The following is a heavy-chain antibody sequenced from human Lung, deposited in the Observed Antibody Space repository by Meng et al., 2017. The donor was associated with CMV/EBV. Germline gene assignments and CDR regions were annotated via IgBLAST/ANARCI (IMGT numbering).Heavy chain of an antibody. D-gene: IGHD2-2*01. CDR1: GGSFSGYY. CDR2: INHSGST. V-gene: IGHV4-34*01. CDR3: ARARVVPAYYYGMDV. Sequence: SXTLFLXCAVYGGSFSGYYWSWIRQPPGKGLEWIGEINHSGSTNYNPSLKSRVNITVDTSKNQFSLKLSSVTAADTAVYYCARARVVPAYYYGMDVGGQGTXVTVSS. J-gene: IGHJ6*02.